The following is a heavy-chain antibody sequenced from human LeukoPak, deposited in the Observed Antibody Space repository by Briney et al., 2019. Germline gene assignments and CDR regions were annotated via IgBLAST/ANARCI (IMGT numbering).Heavy chain of an antibody. D-gene: IGHD6-6*01. J-gene: IGHJ3*02. Sequence: SVKVSCKASGGTFSSYAISWVRQAPGQGLEWMGGIIPIFGTANYAQKFQGRVTITADKSTSTAYMELSSLRSEDTAVYYCAREAAQALAAQVAFDIWGQGTMVTVSS. CDR1: GGTFSSYA. CDR2: IIPIFGTA. V-gene: IGHV1-69*06. CDR3: AREAAQALAAQVAFDI.